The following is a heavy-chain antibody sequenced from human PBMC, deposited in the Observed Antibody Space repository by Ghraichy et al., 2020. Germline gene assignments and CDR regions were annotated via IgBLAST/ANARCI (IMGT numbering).Heavy chain of an antibody. V-gene: IGHV4-59*01. Sequence: SETLSLTCTVSGGSISNNYWSWIRQPQGKGLEWIGYIYYRGSTNYNPSLKGRVTISLDTSKNQFSLRLSSVTAADTAGYYCARTNFGGKSGWYFDLWGRGTVVTVSS. CDR2: IYYRGST. J-gene: IGHJ2*01. CDR1: GGSISNNY. D-gene: IGHD4-23*01. CDR3: ARTNFGGKSGWYFDL.